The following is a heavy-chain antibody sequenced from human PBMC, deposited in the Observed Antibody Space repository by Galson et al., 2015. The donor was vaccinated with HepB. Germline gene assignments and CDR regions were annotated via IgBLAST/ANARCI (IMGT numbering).Heavy chain of an antibody. CDR1: GFTFSSYG. Sequence: SLRLSCAASGFTFSSYGMHWVRQAPGKGLEWVAVIWYDGSNKYYADSVKGRFTISRDNSKNTLYLQMNSLRAEDTAVYYCAKDLAIGGVATISSYYYGMDVWGQGTTVTVSS. J-gene: IGHJ6*02. CDR3: AKDLAIGGVATISSYYYGMDV. V-gene: IGHV3-33*06. CDR2: IWYDGSNK. D-gene: IGHD5-12*01.